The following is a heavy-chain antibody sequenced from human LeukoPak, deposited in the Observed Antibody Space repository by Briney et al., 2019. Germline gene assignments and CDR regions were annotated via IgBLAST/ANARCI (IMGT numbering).Heavy chain of an antibody. V-gene: IGHV4-59*08. CDR2: IYYSGST. Sequence: SEPLPLTCSVSGGPHRSYYWLWMRQPPGKGLEWIGYIYYSGSTNYNPPLNSRVNISVDTSKNQFSLTLSSVTAADTPVYYCASHPGLLWFGELYNWFDPWGQGTLVTVSS. J-gene: IGHJ5*02. CDR3: ASHPGLLWFGELYNWFDP. D-gene: IGHD3-10*01. CDR1: GGPHRSYY.